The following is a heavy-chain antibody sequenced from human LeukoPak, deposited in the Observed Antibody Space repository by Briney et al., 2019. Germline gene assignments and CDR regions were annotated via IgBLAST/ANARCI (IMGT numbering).Heavy chain of an antibody. J-gene: IGHJ4*02. D-gene: IGHD3-10*01. CDR1: GGSISSSNW. CDR2: MYPSGST. CDR3: ARRRSGSGSFDY. V-gene: IGHV4-4*02. Sequence: SGTLSLTCAVSGGSISSSNWWSWVRQPPGKGLEWIGEMYPSGSTNYSPSLKSRVTISVDTSKNQSSLKLSSVTAADTAVYYCARRRSGSGSFDYWGQGTLVTVSS.